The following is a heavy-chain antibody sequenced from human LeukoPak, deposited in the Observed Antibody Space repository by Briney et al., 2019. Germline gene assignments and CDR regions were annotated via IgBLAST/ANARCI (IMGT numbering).Heavy chain of an antibody. CDR1: GFNVNNAW. V-gene: IGHV3-15*07. CDR3: YTSITDY. Sequence: PGGSLRLSCAASGFNVNNAWMSWVCQAPGKGLEWVGRIRGKIDGGATDYAAPVKGRFTISRDDSKNTLYLQINSLKIEDTAMYYCYTSITDYWGQGTLVTVSS. J-gene: IGHJ4*02. CDR2: IRGKIDGGAT. D-gene: IGHD2-21*01.